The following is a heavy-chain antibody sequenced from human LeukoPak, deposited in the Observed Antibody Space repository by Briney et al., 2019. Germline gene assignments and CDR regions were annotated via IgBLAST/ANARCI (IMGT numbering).Heavy chain of an antibody. J-gene: IGHJ4*02. D-gene: IGHD6-13*01. V-gene: IGHV3-33*01. CDR1: GFTFSGYG. CDR2: IWYDGINE. CDR3: ARGGGSSSSYFDY. Sequence: SGGSLRLSCAAPGFTFSGYGMDWVRQAPGKGLEWVSIIWYDGINEYYADSVKGRFTISRDNSGNTLYLQMNSLRAEDTAVYYCARGGGSSSSYFDYWGQGTLVTVSS.